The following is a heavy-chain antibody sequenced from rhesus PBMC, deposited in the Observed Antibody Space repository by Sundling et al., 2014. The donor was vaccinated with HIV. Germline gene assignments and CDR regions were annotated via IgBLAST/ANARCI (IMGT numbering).Heavy chain of an antibody. J-gene: IGHJ4*01. CDR1: GFTFNNYW. V-gene: IGHV3-119*01. CDR3: AKDSGFGFDY. D-gene: IGHD1-44*01. CDR2: ISSDGSRK. Sequence: EVQLVESGGGLVQPGGSLRLSCAASGFTFNNYWMYWVRQAPGKGLEWVSRISSDGSRKSYGDSVQGRFTISRENAKSSLYLQMNSLRTEDTAVYFCAKDSGFGFDYWGQGVLVTVSS.